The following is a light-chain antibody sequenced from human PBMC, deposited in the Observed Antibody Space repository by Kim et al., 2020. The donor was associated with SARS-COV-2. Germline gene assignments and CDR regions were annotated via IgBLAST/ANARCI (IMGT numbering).Light chain of an antibody. V-gene: IGKV3-15*01. CDR3: QKYNNWPRT. CDR1: QSVSST. Sequence: EIVMTQSPATLSVSPGERATLSCRASQSVSSTLAWYQQKPGQAPRLLIYGATTRATGIPARFSGSGCGTEFTLTISSLQSEDFAVYYCQKYNNWPRTFGQGTKMDIK. J-gene: IGKJ1*01. CDR2: GAT.